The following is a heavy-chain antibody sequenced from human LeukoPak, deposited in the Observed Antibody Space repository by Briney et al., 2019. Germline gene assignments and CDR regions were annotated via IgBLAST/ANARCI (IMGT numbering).Heavy chain of an antibody. CDR1: GFTFSSYG. V-gene: IGHV3-30*02. CDR2: IRYDGSNK. CDR3: SSRYEHYYYYMDV. D-gene: IGHD6-19*01. J-gene: IGHJ6*03. Sequence: GGSLRLSCAASGFTFSSYGMHWVRQAPGKGLEWVAFIRYDGSNKYYADSVKGRFTISRDNSKNTLYLQMNSLRAEDTAVYYCSSRYEHYYYYMDVWGKGTTVTI.